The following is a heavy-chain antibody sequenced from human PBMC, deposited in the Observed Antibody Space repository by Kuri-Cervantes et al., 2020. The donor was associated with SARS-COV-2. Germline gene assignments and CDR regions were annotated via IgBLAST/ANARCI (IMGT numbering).Heavy chain of an antibody. CDR2: INPSGDST. D-gene: IGHD6-13*01. CDR3: AMIPGVKAAPGIGFDF. V-gene: IGHV1-46*01. J-gene: IGHJ4*02. CDR1: GYTFTTYY. Sequence: ASVKVSCKASGYTFTTYYMHWVRQAPGQGLEWMAMINPSGDSTTYAQKFQGRVTITADKPTSTAYMELGSLKSEDTAVYYCAMIPGVKAAPGIGFDFWGQGTLVTVSS.